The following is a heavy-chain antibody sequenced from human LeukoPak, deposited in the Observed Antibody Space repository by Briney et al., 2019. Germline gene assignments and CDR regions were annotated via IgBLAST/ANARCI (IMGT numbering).Heavy chain of an antibody. V-gene: IGHV4-59*01. D-gene: IGHD3-9*01. J-gene: IGHJ5*02. CDR3: VREVRNYDILTGFDP. CDR1: GGSISSYY. Sequence: SETLSLTCTVSGGSISSYYWSWIRQPPGKGLEWIGYIYYSGSTNYNPPLKSRVTISVDTSKNQFSLKLSSVTAADTAVYYCVREVRNYDILTGFDPWGQGTLVTVSS. CDR2: IYYSGST.